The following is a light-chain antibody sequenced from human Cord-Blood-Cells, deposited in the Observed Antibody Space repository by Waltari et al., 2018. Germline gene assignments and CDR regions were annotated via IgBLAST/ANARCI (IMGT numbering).Light chain of an antibody. V-gene: IGKV1-5*03. Sequence: DIQMTLSPSTLSASVGDRVTITCRASQSISSWLAWYQQKPGKAPKLLIYKASSLESGVPSRFSGSGSGTEFTLTISSLQPDDFVTYYCQQYNSYSTFGQGTKVEIK. CDR2: KAS. CDR1: QSISSW. CDR3: QQYNSYST. J-gene: IGKJ1*01.